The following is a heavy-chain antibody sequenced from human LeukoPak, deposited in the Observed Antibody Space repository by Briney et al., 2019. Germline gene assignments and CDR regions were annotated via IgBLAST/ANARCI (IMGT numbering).Heavy chain of an antibody. CDR3: ARDLLTVTNYFDY. D-gene: IGHD4-17*01. J-gene: IGHJ4*02. V-gene: IGHV3-23*01. CDR1: GFTFSSYA. CDR2: ISGSGGTT. Sequence: GGSLRLSCAASGFTFSSYAMSWVRQAPGKGLEWVSVISGSGGTTYYADSVKGRFTISRDNSKNMLYLQMNSLRAEDTAVYYCARDLLTVTNYFDYWGQGTLVTVSS.